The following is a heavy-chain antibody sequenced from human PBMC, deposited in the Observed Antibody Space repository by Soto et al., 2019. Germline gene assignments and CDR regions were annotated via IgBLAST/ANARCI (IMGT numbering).Heavy chain of an antibody. CDR2: IYYSGST. CDR3: ASVYGSGSYSFDY. J-gene: IGHJ4*02. Sequence: QVQLQESGPGLVKPSQTLSLTCTVSGGSISSGGYYWSWIRQHPGKGLEWIGYIYYSGSTYYNPSLRGRVTIAVDTSKNQFALKLSSVTAADTAVYYCASVYGSGSYSFDYWGQGTLVTVSS. CDR1: GGSISSGGYY. V-gene: IGHV4-31*03. D-gene: IGHD3-10*01.